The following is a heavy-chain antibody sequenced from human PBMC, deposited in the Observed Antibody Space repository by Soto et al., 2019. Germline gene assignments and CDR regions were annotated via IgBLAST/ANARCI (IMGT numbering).Heavy chain of an antibody. Sequence: QVQLQESGPGLVKPSETLSLTCTVSGGSISSYYWSWIRQPPGKGLEWIGYIYYSGSTNYNPSLKCRVTLTVDTSKNQFSLKLSSVTAADTAVYYCARIPPERYSGYADAFDIWGQGTMVTVSS. J-gene: IGHJ3*02. D-gene: IGHD5-12*01. V-gene: IGHV4-59*01. CDR2: IYYSGST. CDR1: GGSISSYY. CDR3: ARIPPERYSGYADAFDI.